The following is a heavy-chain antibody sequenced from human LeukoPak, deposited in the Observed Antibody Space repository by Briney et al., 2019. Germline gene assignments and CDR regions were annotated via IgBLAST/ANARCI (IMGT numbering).Heavy chain of an antibody. CDR1: GYTFTSYG. CDR3: ASGDIVVVPAAMNYYYGMDV. Sequence: GASVKVSCKASGYTFTSYGISWVRQAPGQGLAWMGWISAYNGNTNYAQKLQGRVTMTTDTSTSTAYMELRSLRSDDTAVYYCASGDIVVVPAAMNYYYGMDVWGQGTTVTVSS. CDR2: ISAYNGNT. J-gene: IGHJ6*02. V-gene: IGHV1-18*01. D-gene: IGHD2-2*01.